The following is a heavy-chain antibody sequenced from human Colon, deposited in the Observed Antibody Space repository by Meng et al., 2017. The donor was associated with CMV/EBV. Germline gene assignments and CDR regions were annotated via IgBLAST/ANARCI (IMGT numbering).Heavy chain of an antibody. CDR2: IIPMFGSP. CDR3: ARGKQAGFDL. J-gene: IGHJ5*02. V-gene: IGHV1-69*01. CDR1: GGTFDTST. Sequence: QGQVVESGAEVKTPGSSVKASCKASGGTFDTSTFNWVRQAPGQGLEWMGGIIPMFGSPSYSQKFRGRVTITADELEVNSLRSEDTAVYYCARGKQAGFDLWGQGALVTVSS. D-gene: IGHD6-13*01.